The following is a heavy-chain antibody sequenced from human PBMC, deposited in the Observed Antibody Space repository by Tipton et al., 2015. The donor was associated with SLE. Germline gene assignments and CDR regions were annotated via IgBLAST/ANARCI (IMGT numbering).Heavy chain of an antibody. Sequence: LRLSCSVSGASISRGSYYWTWVRQPAGKGLEWIGHVYTGGATTYNPSLKSRVTISLDMSKNQFSLRLSSVTAADTAVYYCPIYYHDSTGLHWFDPWGQGTLVTVSS. V-gene: IGHV4-61*09. CDR2: VYTGGAT. CDR3: PIYYHDSTGLHWFDP. CDR1: GASISRGSYY. D-gene: IGHD3-22*01. J-gene: IGHJ5*02.